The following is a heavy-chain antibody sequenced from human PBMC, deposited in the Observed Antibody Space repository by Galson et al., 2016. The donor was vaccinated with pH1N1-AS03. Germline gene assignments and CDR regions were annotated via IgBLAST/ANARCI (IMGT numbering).Heavy chain of an antibody. J-gene: IGHJ4*02. D-gene: IGHD3-10*01. CDR1: GFTFSSHS. V-gene: IGHV3-30-3*01. Sequence: SLRLSCAASGFTFSSHSMHWARQAPDEGLEWVAGISYHGNNKFYAHSVKGRFTISRDSLQNTLDLQMNSLSAEDSAVYFCARESSGLGRGLDYWGQGTLVTVSS. CDR3: ARESSGLGRGLDY. CDR2: ISYHGNNK.